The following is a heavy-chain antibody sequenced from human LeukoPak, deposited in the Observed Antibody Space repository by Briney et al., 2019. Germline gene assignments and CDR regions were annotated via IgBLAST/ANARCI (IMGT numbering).Heavy chain of an antibody. CDR3: ARDEYSSGRNWSDP. Sequence: YPAETLSLICTVSGGSISSYYWSWIRQPAGKGLEWIGRIYTSGSTNYNPSLKSRVTMSLDTSKNQLSLKLRSVTAADTAVYYCARDEYSSGRNWSDPWGQGTLVTVSS. D-gene: IGHD6-19*01. CDR2: IYTSGST. V-gene: IGHV4-4*07. CDR1: GGSISSYY. J-gene: IGHJ5*02.